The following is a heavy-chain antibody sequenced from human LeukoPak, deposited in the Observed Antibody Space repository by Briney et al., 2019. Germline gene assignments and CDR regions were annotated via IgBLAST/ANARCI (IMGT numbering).Heavy chain of an antibody. Sequence: ASVKVSCKASGYTFTGYYMRWVRQAPGQGLEWMGWINPNSGGTNYAQKFQGRVTMTRDTSISTAYMELSRLRSDDTAVYCCARVLSENRVIQYYFDYWGQGTLVTVSS. CDR1: GYTFTGYY. J-gene: IGHJ4*02. V-gene: IGHV1-2*02. CDR3: ARVLSENRVIQYYFDY. D-gene: IGHD2/OR15-2a*01. CDR2: INPNSGGT.